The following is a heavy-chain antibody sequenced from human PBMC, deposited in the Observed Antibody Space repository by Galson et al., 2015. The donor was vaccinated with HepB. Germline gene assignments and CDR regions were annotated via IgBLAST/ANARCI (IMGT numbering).Heavy chain of an antibody. Sequence: SVKVSCKVSGYTLTELSMHWVRQAPGKGLEWVGGFDPEDGETIYAQKFQGRVTMTEDTSTDTAYMELSSLRSEDTAVYYCATAVTIFDAFDIWGQGTMVTVSS. CDR3: ATAVTIFDAFDI. CDR1: GYTLTELS. V-gene: IGHV1-24*01. D-gene: IGHD3-9*01. J-gene: IGHJ3*02. CDR2: FDPEDGET.